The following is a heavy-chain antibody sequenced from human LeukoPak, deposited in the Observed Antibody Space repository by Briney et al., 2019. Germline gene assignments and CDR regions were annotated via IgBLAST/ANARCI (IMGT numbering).Heavy chain of an antibody. CDR3: ARGPWLVIGPRSLDY. CDR2: IYYSGST. Sequence: PSETLSLTCTVSGGSISSGGYYWSWIRQHPGKGLEWIGYIYYSGSTYYNPSLKSRVTISVDTSKNQFSLKLSSVTAADTAVYYCARGPWLVIGPRSLDYWGQGTLVTVSS. J-gene: IGHJ4*02. D-gene: IGHD3-9*01. CDR1: GGSISSGGYY. V-gene: IGHV4-31*03.